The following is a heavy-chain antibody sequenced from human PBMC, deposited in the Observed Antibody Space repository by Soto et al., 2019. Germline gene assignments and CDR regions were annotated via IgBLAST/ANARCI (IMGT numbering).Heavy chain of an antibody. CDR1: GGSISSSSYY. V-gene: IGHV4-39*01. CDR2: IYYSGST. J-gene: IGHJ5*02. Sequence: SETLSLTCTVSGGSISSSSYYWGWIRQPPGKGLEWIGSIYYSGSTYYNPSLESRVTISVDTSKNQFSLKLSSVTAADTAVYYCARVVVVPADYNWFDPWGQGTLVTVSS. CDR3: ARVVVVPADYNWFDP. D-gene: IGHD2-2*01.